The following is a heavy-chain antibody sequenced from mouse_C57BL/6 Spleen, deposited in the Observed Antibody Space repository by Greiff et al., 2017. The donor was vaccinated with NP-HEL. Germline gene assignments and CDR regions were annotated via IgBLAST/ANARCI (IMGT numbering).Heavy chain of an antibody. V-gene: IGHV1-55*01. D-gene: IGHD1-1*01. CDR1: GYTFTSYW. Sequence: QVQLQQPGAELVKPGASVKMSCKASGYTFTSYWITWVKQRPGQGLEWIGDIYPGSGSTNYNEKFKSKATLTVDTSSSTAYMQLSSLTSEDSAVYYGALYYYGSSYRYFDVWGTGTTVTVSS. J-gene: IGHJ1*03. CDR2: IYPGSGST. CDR3: ALYYYGSSYRYFDV.